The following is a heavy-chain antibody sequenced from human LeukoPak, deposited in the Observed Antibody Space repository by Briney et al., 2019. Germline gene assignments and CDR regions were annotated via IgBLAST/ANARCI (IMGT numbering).Heavy chain of an antibody. Sequence: SETLSLTCTVSGGSISSHYWSWIRQPPGKGLEWIGYIYYSGSTNHNPSLKSRVTISVDTSKNQFSLKLSSVTAADTAVYYCARDYYDSSGYQYYFDYWGQGTLVTVSS. CDR3: ARDYYDSSGYQYYFDY. D-gene: IGHD3-22*01. J-gene: IGHJ4*02. CDR2: IYYSGST. CDR1: GGSISSHY. V-gene: IGHV4-59*11.